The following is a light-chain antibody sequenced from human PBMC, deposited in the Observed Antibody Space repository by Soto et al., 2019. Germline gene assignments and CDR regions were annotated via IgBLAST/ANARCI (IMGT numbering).Light chain of an antibody. Sequence: EIQMTQSPSTLSASVGDRVTITCRASQSISSWLAWYQQKPGKAPKLLIYKASSLESGVPSRFSGSGSGTEFTLTISSLQTDDFATYYCQQSWTFGQGTKVEIK. CDR3: QQSWT. J-gene: IGKJ1*01. V-gene: IGKV1-5*03. CDR1: QSISSW. CDR2: KAS.